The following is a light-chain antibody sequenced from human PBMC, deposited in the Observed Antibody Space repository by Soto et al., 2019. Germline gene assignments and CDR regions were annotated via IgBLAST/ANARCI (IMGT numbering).Light chain of an antibody. CDR2: GAS. V-gene: IGKV3-20*01. CDR3: QHYGTSHFT. CDR1: QSLSSSY. J-gene: IGKJ3*01. Sequence: EIVLTQSPGTLSLSPGERATLSCRASQSLSSSYLTWYQQKPGQAPRLLLYGASNRATGIPDRFSGSGSGTDFTLTISRLEPEDFAVYYCQHYGTSHFTFGPGTKVDIK.